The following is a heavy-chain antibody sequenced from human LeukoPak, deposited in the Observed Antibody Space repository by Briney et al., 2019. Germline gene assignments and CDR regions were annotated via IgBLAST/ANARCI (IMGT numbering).Heavy chain of an antibody. Sequence: GASVKVSCKASGYTFTSYYMHWVRQAPGQGLEWMGWMNPNSGNTGYAQKFQGRVTMTRNTSISTAYMELSSLRSEDTAVYYCARGYSSSWYEYYYYYMDVWGKGTTVTISS. D-gene: IGHD6-13*01. CDR1: GYTFTSYY. V-gene: IGHV1-8*02. CDR3: ARGYSSSWYEYYYYYMDV. CDR2: MNPNSGNT. J-gene: IGHJ6*03.